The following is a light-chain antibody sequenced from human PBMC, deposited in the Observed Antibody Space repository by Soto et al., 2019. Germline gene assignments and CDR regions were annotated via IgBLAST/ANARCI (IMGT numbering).Light chain of an antibody. J-gene: IGKJ1*01. V-gene: IGKV1-5*01. CDR2: DAS. CDR1: QSISSW. CDR3: QQYNTHSGT. Sequence: DIQMTQSPSTLSASVGDRVTITCRASQSISSWLAWYQQKPGKAPEPLIYDASTLESGVPARFSGSRSWTDFNLTISSLQPDDVGTYYCQQYNTHSGTFGQGTKVDIK.